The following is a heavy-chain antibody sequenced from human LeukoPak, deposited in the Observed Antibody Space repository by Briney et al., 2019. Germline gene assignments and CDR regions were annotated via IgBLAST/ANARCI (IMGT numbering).Heavy chain of an antibody. CDR1: GFTFSDYY. Sequence: PGGSLGLSCAASGFTFSDYYMSWIRQAPEKGLEWVSYISSSGSTIYYADSVKGRFTISRDNAKNSLYLQMNSLRAEDTAVYYCARGQLPPNYYYYGMDVWGQGTTVTVSS. CDR3: ARGQLPPNYYYYGMDV. V-gene: IGHV3-11*01. CDR2: ISSSGSTI. D-gene: IGHD2-2*01. J-gene: IGHJ6*02.